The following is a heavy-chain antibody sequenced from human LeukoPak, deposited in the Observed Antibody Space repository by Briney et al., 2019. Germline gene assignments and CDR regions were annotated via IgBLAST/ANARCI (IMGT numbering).Heavy chain of an antibody. CDR1: GGTFSSYA. CDR2: IIPILGIA. J-gene: IGHJ4*02. D-gene: IGHD3-22*01. CDR3: ARGRELVVITYMDY. Sequence: SVKVSCKASGGTFSSYAISWVRQAPGQGLEWMGRIIPILGIANYAQKFQGRVTITADKSTSTAYMELRSLRSDDTAVYYCARGRELVVITYMDYWGQGTLVTVSS. V-gene: IGHV1-69*04.